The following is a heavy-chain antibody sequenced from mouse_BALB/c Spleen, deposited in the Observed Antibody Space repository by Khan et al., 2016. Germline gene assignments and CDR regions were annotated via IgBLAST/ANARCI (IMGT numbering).Heavy chain of an antibody. CDR2: INPNNGGS. CDR1: GYSFTGYY. V-gene: IGHV1-18*01. Sequence: VQLQQSGPDLVKPGASVKISCKASGYSFTGYYMPWVNHSHDKSLEWIGRINPNNGGSYSTQKFKGKAILTVAKSSSTAYMERRSLTSEDSAVYYDLRDAMDYWGQGTAVTVSS. D-gene: IGHD1-1*01. CDR3: LRDAMDY. J-gene: IGHJ4*01.